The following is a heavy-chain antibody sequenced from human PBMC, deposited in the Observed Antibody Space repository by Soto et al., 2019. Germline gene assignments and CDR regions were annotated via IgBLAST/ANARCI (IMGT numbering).Heavy chain of an antibody. CDR1: GDIVSSNSAA. V-gene: IGHV6-1*01. Sequence: PSQTLSLTCAISGDIVSSNSAAWNWIRQSPSRGLEWLGRTYYRSKWYNDYAVSVKSRITINPDTSKNQFSLQLNSVTPEDTAWYYFSRDRIVVVPAAILYYYYYGMDVWGQGTTVTVSS. CDR2: TYYRSKWYN. CDR3: SRDRIVVVPAAILYYYYYGMDV. D-gene: IGHD2-2*01. J-gene: IGHJ6*02.